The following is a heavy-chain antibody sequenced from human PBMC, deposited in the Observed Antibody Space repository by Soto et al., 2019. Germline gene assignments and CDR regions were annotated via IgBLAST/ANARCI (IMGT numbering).Heavy chain of an antibody. Sequence: VGSLRLSCAASGCTVSNHYMNWVRQAPWKGLEWVSIIDSGGGTKYADSVKGRFTISRDTSKNTVYLQMNSLRVEDTAVYYCARKPPAAIQGWAYGIDAWGQGTTVPVSS. CDR3: ARKPPAAIQGWAYGIDA. J-gene: IGHJ6*02. CDR2: IDSGGGT. D-gene: IGHD2-2*01. CDR1: GCTVSNHY. V-gene: IGHV3-53*01.